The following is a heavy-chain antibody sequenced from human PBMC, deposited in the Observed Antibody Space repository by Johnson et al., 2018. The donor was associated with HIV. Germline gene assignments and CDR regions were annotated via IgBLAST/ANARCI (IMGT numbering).Heavy chain of an antibody. CDR2: IKQEGSEK. Sequence: VQLVESGGGLVQPGGSLRLSCAASGFTFSSYWMSWVRQAPGKGLEWVANIKQEGSEKYYMDSVKGRFTISRDNAKNSLYLQMNSLRAEDTAVYYCARAGGDLLPDAFDIWGQGTMVTVSS. D-gene: IGHD2-21*02. CDR1: GFTFSSYW. CDR3: ARAGGDLLPDAFDI. V-gene: IGHV3-7*05. J-gene: IGHJ3*02.